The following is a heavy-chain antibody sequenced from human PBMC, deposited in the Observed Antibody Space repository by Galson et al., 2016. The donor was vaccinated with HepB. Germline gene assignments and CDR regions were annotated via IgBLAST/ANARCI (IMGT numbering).Heavy chain of an antibody. CDR1: GFTFRNYH. D-gene: IGHD3-10*01. Sequence: SLRLSCAGSGFTFRNYHMNWVRQTPGKGLEWVSSIRCGSAYKNYADSVKGRFSIFRDNAKNSLYLQMNGLRVVDTAVYYCATPRDNYGPAIDIWGQGTMGNGSS. CDR2: IRCGSAYK. CDR3: ATPRDNYGPAIDI. V-gene: IGHV3-21*01. J-gene: IGHJ3*02.